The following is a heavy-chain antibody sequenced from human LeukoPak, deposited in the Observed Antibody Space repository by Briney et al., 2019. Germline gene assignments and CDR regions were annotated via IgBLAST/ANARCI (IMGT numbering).Heavy chain of an antibody. Sequence: SETLSLTCTVSGGSISSYYWSWIRQPAGKGLEWIGRIYTSGSTNYNPSLKSRVTMSVDTSKNQFSLKLSSVTAADTAVYYCARWYCSSTSCSPYFDYWGQGTLVTVSS. D-gene: IGHD2-2*01. J-gene: IGHJ4*02. CDR2: IYTSGST. CDR1: GGSISSYY. CDR3: ARWYCSSTSCSPYFDY. V-gene: IGHV4-4*07.